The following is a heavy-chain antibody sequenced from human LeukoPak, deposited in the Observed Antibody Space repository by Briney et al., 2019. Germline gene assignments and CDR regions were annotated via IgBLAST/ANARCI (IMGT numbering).Heavy chain of an antibody. J-gene: IGHJ3*02. Sequence: GGSLRLSCAASGFTFSSYAMHWVRQAPGKGLEWVAVISYDGSNKYYADSVKGRFTISRDNSKNTLYLQMNSLRAEDTAVYYCARAGYPGIAVAGPRNAFDIWGQGTMVTVSS. CDR3: ARAGYPGIAVAGPRNAFDI. CDR2: ISYDGSNK. D-gene: IGHD6-19*01. V-gene: IGHV3-30*04. CDR1: GFTFSSYA.